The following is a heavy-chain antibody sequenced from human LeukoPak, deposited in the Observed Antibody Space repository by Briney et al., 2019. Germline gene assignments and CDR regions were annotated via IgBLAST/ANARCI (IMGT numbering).Heavy chain of an antibody. D-gene: IGHD2-8*01. CDR1: GGSISGHY. CDR2: IFYSGRT. J-gene: IGHJ4*02. Sequence: SETLSLTCTVSGGSISGHYWSWIRQPPGRGLEWIGYIFYSGRTDYNPSLKSRVTMSVDTSKNQFSLQLRSVPAADTAVYYCARVRSGAATNAFDYCGQGTLVTVSS. CDR3: ARVRSGAATNAFDY. V-gene: IGHV4-59*11.